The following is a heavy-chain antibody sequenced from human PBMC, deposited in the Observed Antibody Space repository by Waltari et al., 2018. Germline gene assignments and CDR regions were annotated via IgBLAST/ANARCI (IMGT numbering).Heavy chain of an antibody. Sequence: QVQLQESGPVLVQPSATLSHTCTVSGGSISRHYCSWIQQPPGKGLEWIGYIYYSGSTNYNPSLKSRVTISVDTSKNQFSLKLSSVTAADTAVYYCARYSAYSSGWYYFDYWGQGTLVTVSS. CDR2: IYYSGST. CDR1: GGSISRHY. D-gene: IGHD6-19*01. V-gene: IGHV4-59*11. CDR3: ARYSAYSSGWYYFDY. J-gene: IGHJ4*02.